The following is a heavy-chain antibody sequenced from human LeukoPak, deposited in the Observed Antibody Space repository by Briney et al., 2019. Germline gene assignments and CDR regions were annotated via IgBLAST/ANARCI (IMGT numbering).Heavy chain of an antibody. D-gene: IGHD7-27*01. CDR3: ARGANWGFQPEGVGY. V-gene: IGHV3-7*01. CDR1: GFTFSSYW. Sequence: GGSLRLSCAASGFTFSSYWMSWVRQAPGEGLEWEASIKQDGSEKYYVDSVKGRFTISRDNAKNSLYLQMNSLRAEDTAVYYCARGANWGFQPEGVGYWSQGTLVTVSS. CDR2: IKQDGSEK. J-gene: IGHJ4*02.